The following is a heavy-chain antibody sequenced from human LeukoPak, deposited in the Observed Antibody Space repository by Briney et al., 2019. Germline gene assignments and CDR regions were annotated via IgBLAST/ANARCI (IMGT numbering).Heavy chain of an antibody. Sequence: RPGGSLRLSCAASGFTFDDYAMSWVRQAPGKGLEWVSGINWNGGRTGYADSVKGRFTISRDNAKNSLYLQMNSLRAEDTAFYYCARGHDPSVDYDYVWGSSGPFDYWGQGTLVTVSS. D-gene: IGHD3-16*01. J-gene: IGHJ4*02. CDR3: ARGHDPSVDYDYVWGSSGPFDY. V-gene: IGHV3-20*04. CDR2: INWNGGRT. CDR1: GFTFDDYA.